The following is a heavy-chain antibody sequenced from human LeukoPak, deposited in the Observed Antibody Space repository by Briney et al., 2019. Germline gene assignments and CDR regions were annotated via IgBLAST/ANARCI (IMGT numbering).Heavy chain of an antibody. CDR1: GGSISSSSYY. D-gene: IGHD3-10*01. V-gene: IGHV4-39*01. CDR2: IYYSGST. Sequence: SETLSLTCTVSGGSISSSSYYWGWIRQPPGKGLEWIGNIYYSGSTYYNPSLKSRVTISVDTSKNQFSLKLSSVTAADTAVYYCARLSVQSLNFDYWGQGTLVTVSS. CDR3: ARLSVQSLNFDY. J-gene: IGHJ4*02.